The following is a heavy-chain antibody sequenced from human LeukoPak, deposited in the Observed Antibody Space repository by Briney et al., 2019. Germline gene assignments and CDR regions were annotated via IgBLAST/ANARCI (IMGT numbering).Heavy chain of an antibody. V-gene: IGHV3-23*01. CDR1: GFTFSSYA. Sequence: PGGSLRLSCAASGFTFSSYAMSWVRQAPGKGLEWVSAISGSGGSTYYADSVKGRFTISRGNSKNTLYLQMNSLRAEDTAVYYCAKDSGYSGSYFDFDYWGQGTLVTVSS. D-gene: IGHD1-26*01. CDR3: AKDSGYSGSYFDFDY. CDR2: ISGSGGST. J-gene: IGHJ4*02.